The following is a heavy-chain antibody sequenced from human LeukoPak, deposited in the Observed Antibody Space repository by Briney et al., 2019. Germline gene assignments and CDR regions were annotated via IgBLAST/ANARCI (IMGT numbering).Heavy chain of an antibody. D-gene: IGHD3-10*01. CDR2: ISGSGATT. CDR3: VREYFGSGSDYFDF. V-gene: IGHV3-23*01. Sequence: GGSLRLSCAASGFTFKTYGMSLVRQAPGKGLEWLSGISGSGATTYYPDSLKGRLTISRDNSNNTLYLEMTSLRAEDTAVYYCVREYFGSGSDYFDFWGQGSLVTVSS. CDR1: GFTFKTYG. J-gene: IGHJ4*02.